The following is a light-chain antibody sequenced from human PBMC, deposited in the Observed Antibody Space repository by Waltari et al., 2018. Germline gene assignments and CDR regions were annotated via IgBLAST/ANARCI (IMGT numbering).Light chain of an antibody. J-gene: IGLJ2*01. CDR3: SSYAGSTTV. Sequence: QSALTQPASVSGSPGQSITISCTGTTRDVGGYNYVSWYQQHPGKAPKFLIYDVNKRPSGASNRFSGSKSGNTASLTISGLQAEDEVDYYCSSYAGSTTVFGGGTKLTVL. CDR1: TRDVGGYNY. V-gene: IGLV2-23*02. CDR2: DVN.